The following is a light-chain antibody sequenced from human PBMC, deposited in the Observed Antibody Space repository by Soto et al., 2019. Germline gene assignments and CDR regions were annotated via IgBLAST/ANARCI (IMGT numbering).Light chain of an antibody. V-gene: IGLV2-14*01. J-gene: IGLJ2*01. CDR3: SSSTTTNTVV. Sequence: QSVLTQPASVSGSPGQSITISCTGTSSDVGGYNYVSWYQQHPGKAPKLMIYAASNRPPGVSNRFSGSKSGNTASLTISGLQAEDEAEYYCSSSTTTNTVVFGGGTQLTVL. CDR1: SSDVGGYNY. CDR2: AAS.